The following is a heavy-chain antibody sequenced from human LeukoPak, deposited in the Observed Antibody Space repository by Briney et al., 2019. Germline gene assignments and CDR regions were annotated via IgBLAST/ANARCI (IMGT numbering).Heavy chain of an antibody. CDR1: GGSISSSY. Sequence: SETLSLTCTVSGGSISSSYWTWIRQPPGKGLEWIGYTHYSGSTYYNPSLKSRVTISVDTSKNQFCLKLSSVTAADTAVYYCARDQFRGYFQHWGQGTLVTVSS. CDR2: THYSGST. CDR3: ARDQFRGYFQH. J-gene: IGHJ1*01. V-gene: IGHV4-59*12.